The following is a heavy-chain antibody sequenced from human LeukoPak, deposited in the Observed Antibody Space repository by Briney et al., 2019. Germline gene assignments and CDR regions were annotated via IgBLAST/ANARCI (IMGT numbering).Heavy chain of an antibody. CDR1: GFTFDDYA. J-gene: IGHJ4*02. D-gene: IGHD3-10*01. CDR2: ISWNSGSI. CDR3: AKGFHGSGSEFDY. V-gene: IGHV3-9*01. Sequence: GRSLRLSCAASGFTFDDYAMPWVRPAPGKGLEWVSGISWNSGSIGYADSVKGRFTISRDNAKNSLYLQMNSLRAEDTALYYCAKGFHGSGSEFDYWGQGTLVTVSS.